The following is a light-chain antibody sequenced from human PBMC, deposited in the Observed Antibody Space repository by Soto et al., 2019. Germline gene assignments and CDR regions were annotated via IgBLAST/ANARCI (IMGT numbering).Light chain of an antibody. CDR2: LNSDGSH. CDR1: SGKARNA. Sequence: QPVLTQSPSASASLGASVRLTCTLSSGKARNAIVWHQQQPEKGPRFLIKLNSDGSHKKGDGIPARFSGSSSGAERYLTISSLQSEDEADYHCQTWGTGIWVFGGGTKLTVL. CDR3: QTWGTGIWV. J-gene: IGLJ3*02. V-gene: IGLV4-69*01.